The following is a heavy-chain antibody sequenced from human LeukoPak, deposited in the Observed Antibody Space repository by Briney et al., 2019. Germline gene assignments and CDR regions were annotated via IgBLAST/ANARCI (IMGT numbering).Heavy chain of an antibody. V-gene: IGHV1-69*04. CDR3: AREVVEDYYDSSGFKYDY. CDR2: IIPILGIA. Sequence: SSVKVSCKASGGTFSSYAISWVRQAPGQGLEWMGRIIPILGIANYAQKFQGRVTSTADKSTSTAYMELSSLRSEDTDVYYCAREVVEDYYDSSGFKYDYWGQGTLVTVAS. J-gene: IGHJ4*02. D-gene: IGHD3-22*01. CDR1: GGTFSSYA.